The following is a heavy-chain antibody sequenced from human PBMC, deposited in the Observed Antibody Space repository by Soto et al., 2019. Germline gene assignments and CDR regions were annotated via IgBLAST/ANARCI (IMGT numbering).Heavy chain of an antibody. Sequence: PGGSLRLSCAASGFTFSDYYMSWIRQAPGKGLEWVSYISSSSSYTNYADSVKGRFTISRDNAKNSLYLQMNSLRAEDTAVYYCARGKVRSYYENYYYGMDVWGQGTTVTVSS. CDR3: ARGKVRSYYENYYYGMDV. CDR2: ISSSSSYT. CDR1: GFTFSDYY. J-gene: IGHJ6*02. D-gene: IGHD1-26*01. V-gene: IGHV3-11*06.